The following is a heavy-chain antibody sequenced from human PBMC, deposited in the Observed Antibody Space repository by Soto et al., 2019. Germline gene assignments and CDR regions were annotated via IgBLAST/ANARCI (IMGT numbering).Heavy chain of an antibody. D-gene: IGHD2-21*02. J-gene: IGHJ4*02. CDR2: LIPILGTA. Sequence: QVQLVQSGAEVKQPGSSVRVSCKTSGGTFRSYAFSWVRQAPGQGLEWMGGLIPILGTANHAQKLQGRLAIIADESTSTAYMELSSLRSEDTAVYYCARSDYCGGDCYAFLDYWGQGTLVTVPS. V-gene: IGHV1-69*12. CDR1: GGTFRSYA. CDR3: ARSDYCGGDCYAFLDY.